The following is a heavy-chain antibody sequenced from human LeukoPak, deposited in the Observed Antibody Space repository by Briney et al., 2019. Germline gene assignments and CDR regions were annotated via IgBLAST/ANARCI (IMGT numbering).Heavy chain of an antibody. D-gene: IGHD3-16*01. V-gene: IGHV1-8*03. Sequence: ASVKVSCKASGYTFTSYDINWVRQVTGQGLEWMGWMNPNSGNTGYAQKFQGRVTITRNTSISTAYMELSSLRSEDTAVYYCARVLRRGAFDIWGQGTMVTVSS. J-gene: IGHJ3*02. CDR2: MNPNSGNT. CDR3: ARVLRRGAFDI. CDR1: GYTFTSYD.